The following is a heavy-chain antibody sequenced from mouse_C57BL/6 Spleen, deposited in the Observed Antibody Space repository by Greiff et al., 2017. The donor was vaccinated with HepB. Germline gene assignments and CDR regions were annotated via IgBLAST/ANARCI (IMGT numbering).Heavy chain of an antibody. Sequence: EVHLVESEGGLVQPGSSMKLSCTASGFTFSDYYMAWVRQVPEKGLEWVANINYDGSSTYYLDSLKSRFIISRDNAKNILYLQMSSLKSEDTATYYCARDRGQDYAMDYWGQGTSVTVSS. J-gene: IGHJ4*01. D-gene: IGHD3-1*01. V-gene: IGHV5-16*01. CDR1: GFTFSDYY. CDR2: INYDGSST. CDR3: ARDRGQDYAMDY.